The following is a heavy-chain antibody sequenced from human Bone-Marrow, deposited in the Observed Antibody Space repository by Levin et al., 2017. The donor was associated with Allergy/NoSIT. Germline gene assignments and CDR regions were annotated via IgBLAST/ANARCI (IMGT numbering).Heavy chain of an antibody. CDR1: GFTFKNYA. CDR3: TKDMVGTTSSFWEF. Sequence: HAGGSLRLSCEASGFTFKNYAMHWVRQAPGKGLEWVSGISWNSYTIDYADSVKGRFTISRDNGKSSLYLQMNSLRFEDTAFYFCTKDMVGTTSSFWEFWGQGTLVTVSS. CDR2: ISWNSYTI. J-gene: IGHJ4*02. V-gene: IGHV3-9*01. D-gene: IGHD1-26*01.